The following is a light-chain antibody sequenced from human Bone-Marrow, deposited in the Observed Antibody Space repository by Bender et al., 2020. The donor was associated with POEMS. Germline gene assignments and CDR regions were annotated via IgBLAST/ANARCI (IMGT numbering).Light chain of an antibody. Sequence: QSALTQPASVSGSPGQSITISCTGTSSDVGGYDYVSWYQQHPGEAPKVLIYEVTNRPSGFSDRFSGSKSGNTASLTISGLEAEDEADYYCISYAGTNNDVFGTGTRVPVL. CDR3: ISYAGTNNDV. CDR1: SSDVGGYDY. J-gene: IGLJ1*01. V-gene: IGLV2-14*01. CDR2: EVT.